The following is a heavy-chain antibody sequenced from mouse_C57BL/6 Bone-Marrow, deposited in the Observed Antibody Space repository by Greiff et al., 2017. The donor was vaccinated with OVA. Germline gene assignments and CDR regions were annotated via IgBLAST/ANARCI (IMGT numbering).Heavy chain of an antibody. J-gene: IGHJ2*01. CDR2: IDPSDSYT. CDR1: GYTFTSYW. CDR3: AREVGYFDD. D-gene: IGHD1-1*01. Sequence: QVQLQQPGAELVMPGASVKLSCKASGYTFTSYWMHWVKQRPGQGLEWIGEIDPSDSYTNYNQKFKGKSTLTVDKSSSTAYMQLSSLTSEDSAVYYCAREVGYFDDWGQGTTLTVSS. V-gene: IGHV1-69*01.